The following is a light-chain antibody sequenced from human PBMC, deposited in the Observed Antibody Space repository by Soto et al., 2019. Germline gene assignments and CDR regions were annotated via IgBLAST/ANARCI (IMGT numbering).Light chain of an antibody. CDR1: SSDVGGYNY. Sequence: QSVLTQPPSASGSPGQSVTISCTGTSSDVGGYNYVSWYQQHPGKAPKVMIYEGSKRPSGVPDRFSGSKSGNTASLTVSGLQAEDEADYYCGSYAGYNKYGFGTGTKVTVL. J-gene: IGLJ1*01. CDR2: EGS. V-gene: IGLV2-8*01. CDR3: GSYAGYNKYG.